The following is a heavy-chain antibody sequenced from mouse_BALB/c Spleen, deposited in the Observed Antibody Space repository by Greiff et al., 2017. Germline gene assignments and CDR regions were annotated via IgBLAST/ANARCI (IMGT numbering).Heavy chain of an antibody. V-gene: IGHV5-12-2*01. D-gene: IGHD1-2*01. CDR3: ARRGVTTATAWFSY. CDR2: ISNGGGST. J-gene: IGHJ3*01. Sequence: EVQGVESGGGLVQPGGSLKLSCAASGFTFSSYTMSWVRQTPEKRLEWVAYISNGGGSTYYPDTVKGRFTISRDNAKNTLYLQMSSLKSEDTAMYYCARRGVTTATAWFSYWGQGTLVTVSA. CDR1: GFTFSSYT.